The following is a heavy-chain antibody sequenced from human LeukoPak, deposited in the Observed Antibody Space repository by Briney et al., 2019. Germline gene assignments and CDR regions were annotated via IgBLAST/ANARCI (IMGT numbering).Heavy chain of an antibody. CDR3: ARVDRYCSSTSCYAWFDP. V-gene: IGHV1-69*06. J-gene: IGHJ5*02. D-gene: IGHD2-2*01. CDR2: IIPIFGTA. CDR1: GGTCSSYA. Sequence: SVKVSCKASGGTCSSYAISWVRQAPGQGLEWMGGIIPIFGTANYAQKFQGRVTITADKSTSTAYMELSSLRSEDTAVYYCARVDRYCSSTSCYAWFDPWGQGTLVTVSS.